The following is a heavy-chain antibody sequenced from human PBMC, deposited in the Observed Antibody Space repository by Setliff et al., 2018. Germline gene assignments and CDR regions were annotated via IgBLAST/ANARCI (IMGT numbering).Heavy chain of an antibody. J-gene: IGHJ3*02. CDR1: GYTFTNYG. D-gene: IGHD1-26*01. CDR3: ARAVHPYSGSYPGRQTAFDI. CDR2: ISAYNGNT. Sequence: ASVKVSCKASGYTFTNYGVTWVRQAPGQGLEWMGWISAYNGNTNYAQKFQGRVTITRDTSASTAYMELSSLRSEDTAVYYCARAVHPYSGSYPGRQTAFDIWGQGTMVTVSS. V-gene: IGHV1-18*01.